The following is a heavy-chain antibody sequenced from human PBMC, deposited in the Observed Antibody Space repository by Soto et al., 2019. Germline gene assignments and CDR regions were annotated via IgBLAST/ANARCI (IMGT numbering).Heavy chain of an antibody. Sequence: GESLKISCKASGYDFITYWISWVRQMPGKGLEWMGRIDPSDSYSAYSPSFEGHVSISVDRSTTTVYLQWSSLKASDTATYYCARSCTGCMGADGMDVWGQGTAVTVSS. CDR1: GYDFITYW. V-gene: IGHV5-10-1*01. CDR3: ARSCTGCMGADGMDV. J-gene: IGHJ6*02. D-gene: IGHD2-2*01. CDR2: IDPSDSYS.